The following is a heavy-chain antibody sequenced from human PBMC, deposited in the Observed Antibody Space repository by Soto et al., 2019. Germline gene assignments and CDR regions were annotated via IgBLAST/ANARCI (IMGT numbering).Heavy chain of an antibody. D-gene: IGHD2-2*01. CDR3: AKDLKDIVVVPAATPYYYYGMDV. Sequence: PGGSLRLSCAASGFTFSSYGMHWVRQAPGKGLEWVAVISYDGSNKYYADSVKGRFTISRDNSKNTLYLQMNSLRAEDTAVYYCAKDLKDIVVVPAATPYYYYGMDVSGQATTVTVSS. CDR1: GFTFSSYG. J-gene: IGHJ6*02. V-gene: IGHV3-30*18. CDR2: ISYDGSNK.